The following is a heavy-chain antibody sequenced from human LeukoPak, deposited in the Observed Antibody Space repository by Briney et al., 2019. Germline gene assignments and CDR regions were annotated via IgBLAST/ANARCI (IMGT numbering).Heavy chain of an antibody. V-gene: IGHV3-7*01. J-gene: IGHJ4*02. CDR2: IKQDGSEK. Sequence: GGSLRLSCAASGFTFSNSWMHWVRQAPGKGLEWVANIKQDGSEKYYVDSVKGRFTISRDNAKNSLFLQLNSLRAEDTAVYFCASETTGEFDYWGQGTLVTVSS. D-gene: IGHD7-27*01. CDR3: ASETTGEFDY. CDR1: GFTFSNSW.